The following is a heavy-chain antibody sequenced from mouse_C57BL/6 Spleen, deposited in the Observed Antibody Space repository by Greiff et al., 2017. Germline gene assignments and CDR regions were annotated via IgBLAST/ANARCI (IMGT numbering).Heavy chain of an antibody. CDR3: TRIFLLSRGYVDV. Sequence: EVQGVESGEGLVKPGGSLKLSCAASGFTFSSYAMSWVRQTPEKRLEWVAYISSGGDYIYYADTVKGRFTISRDNARNTLYLQRSSLKSEDTAMYYCTRIFLLSRGYVDVWGTGTTVTVSS. V-gene: IGHV5-9-1*02. J-gene: IGHJ1*03. CDR1: GFTFSSYA. D-gene: IGHD2-10*01. CDR2: ISSGGDYI.